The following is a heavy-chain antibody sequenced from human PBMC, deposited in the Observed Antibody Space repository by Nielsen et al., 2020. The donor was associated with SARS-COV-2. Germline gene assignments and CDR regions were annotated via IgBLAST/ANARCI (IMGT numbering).Heavy chain of an antibody. Sequence: GGSLRLSCAASGFTFSSYAMHWVRQAPGKGLEYVSAISSNGGSTYYADSVKGRFTISRDNSKNTLYLQMGSLRAEDMAVYYCARAGSSSSRRGAFDIWGQGTMVTVSS. D-gene: IGHD6-13*01. V-gene: IGHV3-64*02. CDR1: GFTFSSYA. J-gene: IGHJ3*02. CDR3: ARAGSSSSRRGAFDI. CDR2: ISSNGGST.